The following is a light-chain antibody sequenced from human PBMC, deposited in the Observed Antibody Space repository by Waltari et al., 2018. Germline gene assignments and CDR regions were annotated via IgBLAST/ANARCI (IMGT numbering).Light chain of an antibody. V-gene: IGLV4-69*01. Sequence: QLVLTQSPSASASLGASVKLTCTLSRGHSSNVIAWLQQRPEKGPRYLMKVNRDGSHSKGDEIPDRFSGSSSGAERYLTISNRQSEDEADYFCQTGGHGTWVFGGGTTLTVL. CDR1: RGHSSNV. CDR3: QTGGHGTWV. CDR2: VNRDGSH. J-gene: IGLJ3*02.